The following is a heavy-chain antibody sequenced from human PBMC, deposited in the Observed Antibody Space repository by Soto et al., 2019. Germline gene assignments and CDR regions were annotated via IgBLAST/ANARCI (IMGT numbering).Heavy chain of an antibody. Sequence: GGSLRLSCAVSGFYFDNYGINWVRQPPGKGLEWVSSVSKSDYTYDSDSVRGRFTISRDNAKNSVSLQMNSLRAEDTAVYYCAREDSIIIPAVSDFWGQGTLVTVSS. V-gene: IGHV3-21*01. CDR2: VSKSDYT. D-gene: IGHD2-2*01. CDR1: GFYFDNYG. J-gene: IGHJ4*02. CDR3: AREDSIIIPAVSDF.